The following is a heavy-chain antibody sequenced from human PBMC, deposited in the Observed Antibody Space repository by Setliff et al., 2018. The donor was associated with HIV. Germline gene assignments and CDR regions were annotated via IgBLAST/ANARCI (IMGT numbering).Heavy chain of an antibody. CDR3: AKDFFTGGFDP. CDR1: GFTFDDYA. Sequence: PGGSLRLSCVASGFTFDDYAMHWVRQAPGKGLEWVSGIKWNGGTMIYADSVKGRFTISRDNVKSSLFLQMYSLRAEDTAVYYCAKDFFTGGFDPWGQGTLVTVSS. J-gene: IGHJ5*02. D-gene: IGHD1-1*01. V-gene: IGHV3-9*01. CDR2: IKWNGGTM.